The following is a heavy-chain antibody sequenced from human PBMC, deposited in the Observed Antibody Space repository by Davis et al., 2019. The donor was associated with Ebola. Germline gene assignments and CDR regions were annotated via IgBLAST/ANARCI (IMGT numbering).Heavy chain of an antibody. CDR1: GGSLSGHY. CDR2: ISHSGST. J-gene: IGHJ4*02. Sequence: MPSETLSLTCDVSGGSLSGHYWSWIRQPPGKGLEWIGEISHSGSTDYSPSLKSRVTISRDMSKNQFSLKLTSVTAADSAIYYCAKGPFVAFDWGQGTLVTVSS. CDR3: AKGPFVAFD. D-gene: IGHD3-3*01. V-gene: IGHV4-34*01.